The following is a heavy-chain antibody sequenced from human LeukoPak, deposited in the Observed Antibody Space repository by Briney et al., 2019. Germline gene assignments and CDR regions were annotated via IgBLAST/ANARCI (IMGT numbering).Heavy chain of an antibody. CDR2: ISSSSSYI. Sequence: GGSLRLSCAASGFTFSSYSMNWVRQAPGKGLEWVSSISSSSSYIYYADSVKGRFTISRDNAKNSLYLQMNSLRAEDTAVYYCARVGYSSSIFDAFDIWGQGTMVTVSS. CDR1: GFTFSSYS. V-gene: IGHV3-21*01. J-gene: IGHJ3*02. D-gene: IGHD6-19*01. CDR3: ARVGYSSSIFDAFDI.